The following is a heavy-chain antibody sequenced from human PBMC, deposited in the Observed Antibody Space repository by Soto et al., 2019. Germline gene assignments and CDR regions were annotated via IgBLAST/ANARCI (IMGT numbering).Heavy chain of an antibody. J-gene: IGHJ5*02. CDR2: ITDSSDTV. CDR1: GFSFSNYN. Sequence: GGSLRLSCVDSGFSFSNYNMNWVRQAPGKGLEWVSYITDSSDTVHYADSVRGRFTISRDNAESSLYLQMNSLRDEDTAVYYCARDYSSNLNLFDPWGQGTLVTVSS. D-gene: IGHD6-13*01. CDR3: ARDYSSNLNLFDP. V-gene: IGHV3-48*02.